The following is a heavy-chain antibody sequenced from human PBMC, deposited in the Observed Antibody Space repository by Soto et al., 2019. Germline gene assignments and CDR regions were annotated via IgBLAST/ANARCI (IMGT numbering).Heavy chain of an antibody. CDR3: ARGRGSSPTNFDY. CDR1: GGSFSGYY. CDR2: INHSGST. Sequence: QVQLQQWGAGLLKPSETLSLTCAVYGGSFSGYYWSWIRQPPGKGLEWIGEINHSGSTNYNPSLKSRVXRSXDXCKNQFSLKLSSVTAADTAVYYCARGRGSSPTNFDYWGQGTLVTVSS. D-gene: IGHD1-26*01. J-gene: IGHJ4*02. V-gene: IGHV4-34*01.